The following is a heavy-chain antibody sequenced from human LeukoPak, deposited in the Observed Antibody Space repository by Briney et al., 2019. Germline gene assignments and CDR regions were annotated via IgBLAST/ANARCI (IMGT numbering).Heavy chain of an antibody. CDR2: INTSGNT. J-gene: IGHJ4*02. V-gene: IGHV4-61*02. Sequence: PSETLSLTCSVSGGSINSGGFYWSWIRQSAGKGLEWIGRINTSGNTNYNPSLKSRVTLSVDTSKNQFSLKLSSVTAADTAVYYCARAHGSGSYFFDYWGQGTLVTVSS. D-gene: IGHD3-10*01. CDR3: ARAHGSGSYFFDY. CDR1: GGSINSGGFY.